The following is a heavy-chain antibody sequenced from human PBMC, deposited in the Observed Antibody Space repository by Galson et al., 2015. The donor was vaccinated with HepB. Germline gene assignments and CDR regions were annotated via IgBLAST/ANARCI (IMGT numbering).Heavy chain of an antibody. CDR1: GYTLTELS. Sequence: SVKVSCKVSGYTLTELSMHWVRQAPGKRLEWMGGFDPEDGETIYAQKFQGRVTMTEDTSTDTAYMELSSLRSEDTAVYYCATFSARYDSSGYSYWGQGTLVTVSS. CDR2: FDPEDGET. V-gene: IGHV1-24*01. J-gene: IGHJ4*02. CDR3: ATFSARYDSSGYSY. D-gene: IGHD3-22*01.